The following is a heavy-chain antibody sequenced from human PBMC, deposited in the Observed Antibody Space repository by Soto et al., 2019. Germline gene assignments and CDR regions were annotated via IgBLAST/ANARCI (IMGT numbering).Heavy chain of an antibody. D-gene: IGHD3-3*01. CDR1: GFTFSSYA. J-gene: IGHJ6*02. V-gene: IGHV3-30-3*01. CDR3: ARGYDFWSGYYYPYGMDV. CDR2: ISYDGSNK. Sequence: PGGSLRLSCAASGFTFSSYAMHWVRQAPGKGLEWVAVISYDGSNKNYADSVKGRFTISRDNSKNTLYLQMNSLRAEDTAVYYCARGYDFWSGYYYPYGMDVRGQGTTVTVSS.